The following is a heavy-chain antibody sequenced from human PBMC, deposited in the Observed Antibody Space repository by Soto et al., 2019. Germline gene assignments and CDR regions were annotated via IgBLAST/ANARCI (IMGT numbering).Heavy chain of an antibody. J-gene: IGHJ5*02. Sequence: QVQLQESGPGLVKPSETLSLTCTVSSGSISSYYWSWIRQPPGKGLEWIGYIYYSGSTNYNPSLKSRVTISVDTSKNQFSLKLSSVTAADTAVYYCALVTTKRGWFDPWGQGTLVTVSS. V-gene: IGHV4-59*08. CDR3: ALVTTKRGWFDP. CDR2: IYYSGST. CDR1: SGSISSYY. D-gene: IGHD2-21*02.